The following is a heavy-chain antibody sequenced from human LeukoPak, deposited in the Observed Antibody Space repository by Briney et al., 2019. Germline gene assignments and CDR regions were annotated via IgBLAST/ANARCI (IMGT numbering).Heavy chain of an antibody. J-gene: IGHJ6*02. CDR2: INPNSGGT. CDR1: GYTFTGHY. CDR3: ARTYSNYYYYGMDV. Sequence: ASVKVSCKASGYTFTGHYMHWVRQAPGQGLEWMGWINPNSGGTNYAQKFQGWVTMTRDTSISTAYMELSRLRSDDTAVYYCARTYSNYYYYGMDVWGQGTTVTVSS. D-gene: IGHD4-11*01. V-gene: IGHV1-2*04.